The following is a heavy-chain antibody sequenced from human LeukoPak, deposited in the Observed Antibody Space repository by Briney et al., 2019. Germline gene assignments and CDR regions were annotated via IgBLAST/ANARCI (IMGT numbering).Heavy chain of an antibody. Sequence: SETLSLTCTVSGGSISSYYWSWIRQPPGKGVEWIGYIYYSGSTNYSPSLKSRVTISVDTSKNQFSLKLSSVTAADTAVYYCARGQDIVVTSGEFDYWGQGTLVTVSS. V-gene: IGHV4-59*08. CDR2: IYYSGST. CDR1: GGSISSYY. CDR3: ARGQDIVVTSGEFDY. J-gene: IGHJ4*02. D-gene: IGHD2-2*01.